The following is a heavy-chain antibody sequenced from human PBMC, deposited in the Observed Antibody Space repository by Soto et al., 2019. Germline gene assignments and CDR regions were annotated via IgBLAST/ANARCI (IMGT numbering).Heavy chain of an antibody. CDR3: AKRSGYQEAAYLDY. V-gene: IGHV3-23*01. CDR1: GFTFSTYS. Sequence: PGGSLRLSCAASGFTFSTYSMNWVRQAPGKGLEWVSGIYGNGGGTFYADSVKGRFTISRDNFRNTLYLQMNSLRAEDTAVYYCAKRSGYQEAAYLDYWGQGTLVTVSS. CDR2: IYGNGGGT. J-gene: IGHJ4*02. D-gene: IGHD5-12*01.